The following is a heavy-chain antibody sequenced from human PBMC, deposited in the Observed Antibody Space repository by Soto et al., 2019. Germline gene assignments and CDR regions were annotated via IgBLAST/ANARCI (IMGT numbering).Heavy chain of an antibody. J-gene: IGHJ3*01. CDR3: AKARPSGGYYYVEAFDV. D-gene: IGHD3-22*01. V-gene: IGHV3-23*01. CDR2: VSSTGTSP. Sequence: GGSLRLSCSTSGFTFSNYAMSWVRQSPGKGLEWVSGVSSTGTSPYYAGSVQGRFTISRDNSKNMFYLQMKSLRAEDTAIYYCAKARPSGGYYYVEAFDVWGQGTMVTVSS. CDR1: GFTFSNYA.